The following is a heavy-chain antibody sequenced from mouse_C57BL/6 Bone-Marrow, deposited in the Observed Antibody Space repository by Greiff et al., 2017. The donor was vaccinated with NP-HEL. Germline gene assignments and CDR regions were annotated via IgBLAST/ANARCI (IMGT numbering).Heavy chain of an antibody. Sequence: QVQLQQSGAELVMPGASVKLSCKASGYTFTSYWMHWVKQRPGQGLEWIGEIDPSDSYTNYNQKFKGKSTLTVDKSSSTAYMQLSSLTSEDSAVYYCARLKNYDSAWFAYWGQGTLVTVSA. CDR2: IDPSDSYT. CDR3: ARLKNYDSAWFAY. D-gene: IGHD2-4*01. CDR1: GYTFTSYW. V-gene: IGHV1-69*01. J-gene: IGHJ3*01.